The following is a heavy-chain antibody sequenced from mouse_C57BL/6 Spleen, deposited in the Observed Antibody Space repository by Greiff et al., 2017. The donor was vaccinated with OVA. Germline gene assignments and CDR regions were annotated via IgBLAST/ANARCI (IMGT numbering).Heavy chain of an antibody. CDR2: ISYSGST. Sequence: EVQLQQSGPGMVKPSQSLSLTCTVTGYSITSGYDWHWIRHFPGNKLEWMGYISYSGSTNYNPSLKSRISITHDTSKNHFFLKLNSVTTEDTATYYCARGYGNYVRFDVWGTGTTVTVSS. J-gene: IGHJ1*03. V-gene: IGHV3-1*01. D-gene: IGHD2-1*01. CDR1: GYSITSGYD. CDR3: ARGYGNYVRFDV.